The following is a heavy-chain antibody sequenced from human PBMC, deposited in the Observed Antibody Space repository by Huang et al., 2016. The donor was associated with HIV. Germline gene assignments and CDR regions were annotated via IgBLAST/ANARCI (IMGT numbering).Heavy chain of an antibody. CDR1: GGTFSSYA. CDR2: IIPIFGTA. J-gene: IGHJ5*02. Sequence: QVLLVQSGAEVRKPGSSVKVSCTAFGGTFSSYAISWVRQAPGQGLEGMGGIIPIFGTANYTQKFQGRVTITVDESTNTGYMEWTRLTSEDTAVYYCARTAYSYGFRQGYNWFDPWGQGTPVTVSS. V-gene: IGHV1-69*13. D-gene: IGHD5-18*01. CDR3: ARTAYSYGFRQGYNWFDP.